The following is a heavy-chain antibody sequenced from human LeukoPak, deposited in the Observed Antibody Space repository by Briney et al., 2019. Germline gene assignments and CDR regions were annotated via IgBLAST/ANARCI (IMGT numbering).Heavy chain of an antibody. V-gene: IGHV3-66*01. D-gene: IGHD3/OR15-3a*01. CDR1: GFTVSSNY. CDR2: IYSGGST. J-gene: IGHJ3*02. Sequence: GGSLRLSCAASGFTVSSNYMNWVRQAPGKGLEWVSVIYSGGSTYYADSVKGRFTISRDNSKNTLYLQMNSLRAEDTAVYYCARYGLGAHAFDIWGQGTMITVSS. CDR3: ARYGLGAHAFDI.